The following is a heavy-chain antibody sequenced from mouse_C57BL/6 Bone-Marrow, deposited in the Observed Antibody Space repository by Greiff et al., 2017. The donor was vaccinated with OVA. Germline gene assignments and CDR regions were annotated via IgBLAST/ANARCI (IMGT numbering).Heavy chain of an antibody. CDR3: TPPRGNYFDY. Sequence: EVQLQQSGAELVRPGASVKLSCTASGFNIKDDYMYWVKQRPEQGLEWIGWIDPENGDTEYASKFQGKATITADTSSNTAYLQLSSLTSEDTAVYYCTPPRGNYFDYWGQGTTLTVSS. V-gene: IGHV14-4*01. CDR2: IDPENGDT. CDR1: GFNIKDDY. J-gene: IGHJ2*01.